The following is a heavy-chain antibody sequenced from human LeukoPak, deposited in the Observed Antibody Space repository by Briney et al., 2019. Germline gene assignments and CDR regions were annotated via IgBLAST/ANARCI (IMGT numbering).Heavy chain of an antibody. J-gene: IGHJ4*02. Sequence: GGSLRLSCAASGFTFSSYAMSWVRRAPGKGLEWVSAISGSGGSTYYADSVKGRFTISRDNSKNTLYLQMNSLRAEDTAVYYCAKSPATRATYYDFWSGYHPAPFFDYWGQGTLVTVSS. V-gene: IGHV3-23*01. CDR2: ISGSGGST. CDR3: AKSPATRATYYDFWSGYHPAPFFDY. CDR1: GFTFSSYA. D-gene: IGHD3-3*01.